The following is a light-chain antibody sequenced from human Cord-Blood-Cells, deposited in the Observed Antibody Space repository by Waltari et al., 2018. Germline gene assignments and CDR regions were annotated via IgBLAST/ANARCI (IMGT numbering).Light chain of an antibody. V-gene: IGKV1-39*01. J-gene: IGKJ2*01. Sequence: DIQMTPSPSSLSASVGDRVTITGRARQSISSYLNWYQQKPGKAPKLLIYAASSLQSGVPSRFSGSGSGTDFTLTISSLQPEDFVTYYCQQSYSTPYTFGQGTKLEIK. CDR2: AAS. CDR1: QSISSY. CDR3: QQSYSTPYT.